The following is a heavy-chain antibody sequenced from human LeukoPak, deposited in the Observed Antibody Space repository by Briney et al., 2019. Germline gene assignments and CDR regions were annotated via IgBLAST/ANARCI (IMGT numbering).Heavy chain of an antibody. Sequence: SETLSLTCAVYGGSFSGYYWSWIRQPPGKGLEWIGEINHSGSTYYNPSLKSRVTISVDTSKNQFSLKLSSVTAADTAVYYCARMGAGRLRSAQGFDYWGQGTLVTVSS. CDR3: ARMGAGRLRSAQGFDY. V-gene: IGHV4-34*01. J-gene: IGHJ4*02. CDR2: INHSGST. CDR1: GGSFSGYY. D-gene: IGHD2-21*02.